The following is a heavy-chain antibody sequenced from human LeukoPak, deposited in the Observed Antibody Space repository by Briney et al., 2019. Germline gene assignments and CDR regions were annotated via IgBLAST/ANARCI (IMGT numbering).Heavy chain of an antibody. CDR3: AKGRISPYYFDY. CDR1: GFTFDDYG. CDR2: INWNGGST. J-gene: IGHJ4*02. D-gene: IGHD2-15*01. V-gene: IGHV3-20*04. Sequence: GGSLRLSCAASGFTFDDYGMSRVRQAPGKGLEWVSGINWNGGSTGYADSVKGRFTIFRDNSKNTLYLQMNSLRAEDTAVYYCAKGRISPYYFDYWGQGTLVTVSS.